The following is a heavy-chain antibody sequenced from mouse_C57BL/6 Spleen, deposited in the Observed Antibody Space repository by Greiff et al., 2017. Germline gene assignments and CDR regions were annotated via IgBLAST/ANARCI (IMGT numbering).Heavy chain of an antibody. D-gene: IGHD1-1*01. V-gene: IGHV3-6*01. CDR3: ARVRSYGAMDY. CDR2: ISYDGSN. CDR1: GYSITSGYY. Sequence: EVQLQESGPGLVKPSQSLSLTCSVTGYSITSGYYWNWIRQFPGNKLEWMGYISYDGSNKYNPSLKNRISITRDTSKNQFFLKLNSVTTEDTATYYCARVRSYGAMDYWGQGTSVTVSS. J-gene: IGHJ4*01.